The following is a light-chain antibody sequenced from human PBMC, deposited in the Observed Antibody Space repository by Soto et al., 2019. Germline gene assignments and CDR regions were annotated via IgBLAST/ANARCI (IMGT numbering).Light chain of an antibody. V-gene: IGLV6-57*04. J-gene: IGLJ2*01. CDR2: ENN. CDR3: QSYDSDFVV. CDR1: SGSIANNY. Sequence: NFMLTQPHSVSESPGKTLSISCTRSSGSIANNYVQWYQQRPASAPTTVIYENNQRLSGVPDRFSGSTDGSSNSASLTISALQTEDEADYYCQSYDSDFVVFGGGTKVTVL.